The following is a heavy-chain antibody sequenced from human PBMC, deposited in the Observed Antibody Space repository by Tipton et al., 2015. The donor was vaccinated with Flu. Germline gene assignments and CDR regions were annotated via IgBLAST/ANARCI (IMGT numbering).Heavy chain of an antibody. CDR1: GDSISRGSYY. Sequence: TLSLTCTVSGDSISRGSYYYNWVRQPAGEGLEWIGRIYTNTNTNYNASLKSRVTISIDRSKNQFSLNMRSVTAADMAVYYCARRDYSNYVSDPKSWFDPWGQGTLVAVSS. V-gene: IGHV4-61*02. CDR2: IYTNTNT. D-gene: IGHD4-11*01. CDR3: ARRDYSNYVSDPKSWFDP. J-gene: IGHJ5*02.